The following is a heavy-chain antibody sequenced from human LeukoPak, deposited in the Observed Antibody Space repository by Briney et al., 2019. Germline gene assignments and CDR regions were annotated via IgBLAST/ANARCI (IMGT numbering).Heavy chain of an antibody. V-gene: IGHV4-34*01. D-gene: IGHD4-17*01. J-gene: IGHJ4*02. CDR2: INHSGST. Sequence: SETLSLTCAVYGGSFSGYYWSWIRQPPGKGLEWIGEINHSGSTNYNPSLKSRVTISVDTSKNQFSLKLSSVTAADTAVYYCARGRGPSLRFDYWGQGTLVTVSS. CDR3: ARGRGPSLRFDY. CDR1: GGSFSGYY.